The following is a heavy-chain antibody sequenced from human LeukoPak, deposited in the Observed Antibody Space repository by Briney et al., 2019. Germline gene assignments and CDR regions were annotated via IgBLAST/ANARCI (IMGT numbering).Heavy chain of an antibody. J-gene: IGHJ4*02. CDR1: GGSISSYY. Sequence: PSETLSLTCTVSGGSISSYYWSWIRQPPGKGLEWIGYIYYSGSTNYNPSLKSRVTISVDTSKNQFSLKLSSVTAADTAVYYCARYGGSSWPLPFGYWGQGTLVTVSS. CDR3: ARYGGSSWPLPFGY. CDR2: IYYSGST. V-gene: IGHV4-59*01. D-gene: IGHD6-13*01.